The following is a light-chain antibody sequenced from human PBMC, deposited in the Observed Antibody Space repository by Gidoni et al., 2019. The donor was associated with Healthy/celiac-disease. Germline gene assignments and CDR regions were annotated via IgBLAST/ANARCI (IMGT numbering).Light chain of an antibody. CDR1: TSDVGGYNY. CDR2: EVS. CDR3: SSYAGSNKV. V-gene: IGLV2-8*01. J-gene: IGLJ2*01. Sequence: QSALTQPPSASGSPGQSVTISCTGTTSDVGGYNYVSWYQQHPGKAPHLMIYEVSKRPSGVPDRFSGSKSGNTASLTVSGLQAEDEADYYCSSYAGSNKVFGGGTKLTVL.